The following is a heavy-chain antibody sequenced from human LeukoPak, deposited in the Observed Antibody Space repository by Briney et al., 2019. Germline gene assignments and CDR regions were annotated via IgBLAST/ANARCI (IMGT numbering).Heavy chain of an antibody. CDR3: TYTSSSGVVY. Sequence: GGSLRLSCAASGFTFSVSAMYWVRQAPGKGLEWVGRIRNKANNYATAYAASLKGRFTISRDDSKNTAYLQMNSLETEDTAMYYCTYTSSSGVVYWGQGTLVTVSS. CDR2: IRNKANNYAT. CDR1: GFTFSVSA. J-gene: IGHJ4*02. D-gene: IGHD6-6*01. V-gene: IGHV3-73*01.